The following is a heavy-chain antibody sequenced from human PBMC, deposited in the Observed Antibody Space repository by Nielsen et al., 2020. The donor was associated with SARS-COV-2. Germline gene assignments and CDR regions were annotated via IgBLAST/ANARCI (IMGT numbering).Heavy chain of an antibody. J-gene: IGHJ4*02. CDR2: INAGNGNA. CDR1: GYSFTTYA. V-gene: IGHV1-3*01. Sequence: ASVKVSCKASGYSFTTYAIHWVRQAPGQRLEWMGWINAGNGNARYSQKFQGRVTITRDTSASTAYMELSSLRSEDTAVYYCARHLRGYIDYWGQGTLVTVSS. CDR3: ARHLRGYIDY.